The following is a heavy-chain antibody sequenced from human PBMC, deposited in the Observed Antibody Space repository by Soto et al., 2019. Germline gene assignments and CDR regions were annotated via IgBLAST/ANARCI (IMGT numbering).Heavy chain of an antibody. CDR2: ISYDGSNK. D-gene: IGHD5-12*01. V-gene: IGHV3-30*18. CDR3: AQDRSAILAEVSWLES. Sequence: QVLLVESGGGVVQPGGSLTLSCVGSGFTFNSHGMHWVRQAPGKGLEWVAVISYDGSNKYYEESVKGRFTISRDNSRNTVYPQLNMLRAEDTALDYCAQDRSAILAEVSWLESWGQGTLCTVSA. J-gene: IGHJ4*02. CDR1: GFTFNSHG.